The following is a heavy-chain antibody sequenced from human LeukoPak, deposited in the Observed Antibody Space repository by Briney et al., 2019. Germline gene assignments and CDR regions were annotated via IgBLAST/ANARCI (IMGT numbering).Heavy chain of an antibody. Sequence: SETLSLTCTVSGGSISSSSFYWGWIRQPPGKELQCIGIIYSSGSTSYNPSLKSRVTISLDASKNQFSLKLSAVTAADTAVYYCASPHEGSTTSPLDYWGQGTRVTVSS. V-gene: IGHV4-39*01. CDR3: ASPHEGSTTSPLDY. J-gene: IGHJ4*02. CDR1: GGSISSSSFY. D-gene: IGHD2/OR15-2a*01. CDR2: IYSSGST.